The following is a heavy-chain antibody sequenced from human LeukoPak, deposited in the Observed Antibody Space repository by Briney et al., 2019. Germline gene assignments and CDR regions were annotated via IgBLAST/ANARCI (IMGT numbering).Heavy chain of an antibody. CDR3: ASGGYCGTTSCYPKWFDP. J-gene: IGHJ5*02. V-gene: IGHV4-59*01. CDR2: IYNSGNT. Sequence: PSETLSLTCTVSGGSITSYYWRWIRQPPGKGLEWIGYIYNSGNTNYNPSLKSRVTISLDTSKNQFSLKLTPVTAADTAIYYCASGGYCGTTSCYPKWFDPWGQGTLVTVSS. D-gene: IGHD2-2*01. CDR1: GGSITSYY.